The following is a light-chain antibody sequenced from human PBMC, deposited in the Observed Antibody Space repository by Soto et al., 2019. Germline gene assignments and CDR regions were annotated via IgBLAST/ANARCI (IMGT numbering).Light chain of an antibody. CDR2: GAS. CDR1: QSVSSK. V-gene: IGKV3-15*01. J-gene: IGKJ1*01. Sequence: EIVMTQSPATLSVSPGERATLSCRASQSVSSKLAWYQQKPGQGPRLLIYGASTMATGIPARFSGSGSETEFTLTISSLQSEDFAVYYCQHYSTGLWTFGQGTKVEIK. CDR3: QHYSTGLWT.